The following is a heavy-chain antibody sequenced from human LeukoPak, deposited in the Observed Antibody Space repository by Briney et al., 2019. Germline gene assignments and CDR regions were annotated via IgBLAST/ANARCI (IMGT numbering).Heavy chain of an antibody. V-gene: IGHV1-8*02. Sequence: ASVKVSCKASGYTFTGYYMHWVRQAPGQGLEWMGRINPNSGNTGYAQKFQGRVTMTRNTSISTAYMELSSLRSEDTAVYYCARVQSIAVAGTRGLRYWGQGTLVTVSS. CDR2: INPNSGNT. D-gene: IGHD6-19*01. J-gene: IGHJ4*02. CDR3: ARVQSIAVAGTRGLRY. CDR1: GYTFTGYY.